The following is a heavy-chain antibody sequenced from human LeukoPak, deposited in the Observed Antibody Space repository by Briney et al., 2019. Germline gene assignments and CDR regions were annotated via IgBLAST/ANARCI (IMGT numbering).Heavy chain of an antibody. J-gene: IGHJ4*02. CDR2: ISSSSSYI. D-gene: IGHD6-19*01. V-gene: IGHV3-21*01. Sequence: NPGGSLRLSCAASGFTFSSYSMNWVRRAPGKGLEWVSSISSSSSYIYYADSVKGRFTISRDNAKNSLYLQMNSLRAEDTAVYYCAREPGIAVGAPLDWGQGTLVTVSS. CDR3: AREPGIAVGAPLD. CDR1: GFTFSSYS.